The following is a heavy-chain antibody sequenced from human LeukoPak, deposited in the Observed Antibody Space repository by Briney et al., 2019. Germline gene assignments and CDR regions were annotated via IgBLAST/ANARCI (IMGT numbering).Heavy chain of an antibody. V-gene: IGHV4-39*01. J-gene: IGHJ4*02. D-gene: IGHD3-10*01. CDR1: GGSISRSSYY. CDR3: ARAYYGSGSYYRAWFDY. Sequence: SETLSLTCTVSGGSISRSSYYWGWIRQPPGKGLEWIGSIYYSGSTYYNPSLKSRVTISVDTSKNQFSLKLSSVTAADTAVYYCARAYYGSGSYYRAWFDYWGQGTLVTVSS. CDR2: IYYSGST.